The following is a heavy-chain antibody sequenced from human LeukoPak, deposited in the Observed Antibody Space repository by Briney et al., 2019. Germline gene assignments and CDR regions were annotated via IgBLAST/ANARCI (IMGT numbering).Heavy chain of an antibody. J-gene: IGHJ5*02. D-gene: IGHD6-19*01. CDR3: ARGSTRDSSGWYGPGKWFDP. V-gene: IGHV1-8*02. CDR1: GYTFTSYD. CDR2: MNPNSGNT. Sequence: GASVKVSCKASGYTFTSYDINRVRQATGQGLEWMGWMNPNSGNTGYAQKFQGRVTMTRDTSISTAFLELSSLRSDDTAVYYCARGSTRDSSGWYGPGKWFDPWGQGTLVTVSS.